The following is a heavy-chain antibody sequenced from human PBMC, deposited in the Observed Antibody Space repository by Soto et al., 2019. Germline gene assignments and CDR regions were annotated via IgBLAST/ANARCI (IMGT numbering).Heavy chain of an antibody. CDR1: GFTFSSYG. D-gene: IGHD3-10*01. CDR2: ISYDGSNN. Sequence: PGGSLRLSCAASGFTFSSYGMHWVRQAPGKGLEWVAVISYDGSNNYYADSVKGRFTISRDNSKNTLYLQMNSLRAEDTAVYDCAEDDLLWFGESQSMDVWGQGTTVTVSS. J-gene: IGHJ6*02. CDR3: AEDDLLWFGESQSMDV. V-gene: IGHV3-30*18.